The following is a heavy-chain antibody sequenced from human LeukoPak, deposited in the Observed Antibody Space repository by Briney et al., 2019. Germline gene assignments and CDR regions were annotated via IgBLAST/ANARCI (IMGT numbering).Heavy chain of an antibody. J-gene: IGHJ4*02. CDR1: GYTFTSYC. Sequence: GASVTVSCTASGYTFTSYCISWVRQAPGQGPEWMGWISAYNGNTNYAQKLQGRVTMTTDTSTSTAYMELRSLRSDDTAVYYCARDEGDYDFWSGSGPVRYFDYWGQGTLVTVSS. CDR3: ARDEGDYDFWSGSGPVRYFDY. D-gene: IGHD3-3*01. CDR2: ISAYNGNT. V-gene: IGHV1-18*01.